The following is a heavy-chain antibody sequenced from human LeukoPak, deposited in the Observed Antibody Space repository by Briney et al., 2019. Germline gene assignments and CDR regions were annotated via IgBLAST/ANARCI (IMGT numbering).Heavy chain of an antibody. CDR1: GGSISSSSYS. J-gene: IGHJ4*02. V-gene: IGHV4-39*07. CDR2: IYYSGST. CDR3: ARGYGGYYYDSSGYYYAAAGGPFLDY. Sequence: PSETLSLTCTVSGGSISSSSYSWGWIRQPPGKGLEWIGSIYYSGSTYYNPSLKSRVTISVDTSKNQFSLKLSSVTAADTAVYYCARGYGGYYYDSSGYYYAAAGGPFLDYWGQGTLVTVSS. D-gene: IGHD3-22*01.